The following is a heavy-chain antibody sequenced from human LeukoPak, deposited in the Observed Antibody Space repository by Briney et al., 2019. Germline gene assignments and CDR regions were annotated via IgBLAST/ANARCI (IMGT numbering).Heavy chain of an antibody. CDR2: ISYDGSNK. CDR3: SRSRVYYGSSGYPYYYYMDV. J-gene: IGHJ6*03. CDR1: GFTFSSYA. Sequence: GGSLRLSCAASGFTFSSYAMHWIRQAPGKGLEWVAVISYDGSNKYYADSVKGRFTISRDNSKNTLYLQMNSLRAEDTAVYYCSRSRVYYGSSGYPYYYYMDVWGKGTPVTVSS. D-gene: IGHD3-22*01. V-gene: IGHV3-30*04.